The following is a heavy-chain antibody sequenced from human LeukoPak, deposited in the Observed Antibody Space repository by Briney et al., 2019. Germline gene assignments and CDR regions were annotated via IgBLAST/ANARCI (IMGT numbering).Heavy chain of an antibody. V-gene: IGHV4-34*01. CDR2: INHSGST. CDR1: GGSFSGYY. D-gene: IGHD1-26*01. J-gene: IGHJ6*03. CDR3: ARIIVGATIWNYYYTDV. Sequence: SETLSLTCAVYGGSFSGYYWSWIRQPPGRGLEWIGEINHSGSTNYNPSLKSRVTISVDTSKNQFSLKLSSVTAADTAVYYCARIIVGATIWNYYYTDVWGKGTTVTISS.